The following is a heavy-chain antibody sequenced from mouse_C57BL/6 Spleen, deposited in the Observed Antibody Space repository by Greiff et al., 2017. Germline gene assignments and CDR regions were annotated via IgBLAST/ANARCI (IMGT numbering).Heavy chain of an antibody. CDR3: AKYEGTCDYDGPYIDY. J-gene: IGHJ2*02. V-gene: IGHV2-5*01. CDR2: IWRGGST. Sequence: QVQLQQSGPGLVQPSQSLSITCTVSGFSLTSYGVHWVRQSPGKGLEWLGVIWRGGSTDYNAAFMSRLSITKDNSKSQVFFKMNSLQADDTAIYYCAKYEGTCDYDGPYIDYWGQGTSLTVSS. CDR1: GFSLTSYG. D-gene: IGHD2-4*01.